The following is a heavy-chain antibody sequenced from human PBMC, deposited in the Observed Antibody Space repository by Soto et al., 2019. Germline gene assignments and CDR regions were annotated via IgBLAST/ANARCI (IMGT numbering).Heavy chain of an antibody. CDR2: ISPDGSVT. Sequence: EVQLVESGGGSVQPGGSLRLSCAASGSTVSGHWMHWVRQEPGRGLVWVSLISPDGSVTTYADSEKGRFTISRDNAKNTLTLQMNSLRAEDTAVYYCARGINYAMDVWGQGTTVTVSS. J-gene: IGHJ6*02. CDR3: ARGINYAMDV. CDR1: GSTVSGHW. V-gene: IGHV3-74*01.